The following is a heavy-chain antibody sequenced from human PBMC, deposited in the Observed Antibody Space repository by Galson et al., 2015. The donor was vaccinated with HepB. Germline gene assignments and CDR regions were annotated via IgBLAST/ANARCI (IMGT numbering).Heavy chain of an antibody. CDR1: GYTFTSYD. CDR2: MNPNSGNT. D-gene: IGHD3-3*01. Sequence: SVKVSCKASGYTFTSYDINWVRQATGQGLEWMGWMNPNSGNTGYAQKFQGRVTMTRNTSISTAYMELSSLRSEDTAVYYCATRASYYDFWSGYYRGWLDYWGQGTLVTVSS. J-gene: IGHJ4*02. CDR3: ATRASYYDFWSGYYRGWLDY. V-gene: IGHV1-8*01.